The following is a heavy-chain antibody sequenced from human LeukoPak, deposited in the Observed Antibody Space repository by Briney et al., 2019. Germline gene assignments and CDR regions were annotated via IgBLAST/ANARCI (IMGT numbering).Heavy chain of an antibody. CDR3: ARTGSTVTMLYPFDH. V-gene: IGHV4-59*01. CDR1: GGSIRSYY. CDR2: IYYSGST. D-gene: IGHD4-17*01. Sequence: SETLSLTCTVSGGSIRSYYWSWIRQPPGEGLEWIGYIYYSGSTNYNPSLKSRVSISVDTSKNQFSLKLSAVTAADTAVYYCARTGSTVTMLYPFDHWGQGTLVTVSS. J-gene: IGHJ4*02.